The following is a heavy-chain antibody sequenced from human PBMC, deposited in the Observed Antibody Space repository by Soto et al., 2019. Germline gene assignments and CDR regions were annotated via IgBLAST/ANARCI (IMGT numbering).Heavy chain of an antibody. CDR3: ATVPDY. Sequence: VADGSIVNSGCFWGWIRQPPGKGLEWIGSIYYSGSTYYNPSLKSRVTISIDRSKNQFSLKLSSVTAADTAVYYYATVPDYWGQGILVTVSS. V-gene: IGHV4-39*07. D-gene: IGHD2-2*01. J-gene: IGHJ4*02. CDR1: DGSIVNSGCF. CDR2: IYYSGST.